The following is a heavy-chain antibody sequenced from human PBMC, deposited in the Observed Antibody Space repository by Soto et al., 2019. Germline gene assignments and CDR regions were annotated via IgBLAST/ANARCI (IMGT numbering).Heavy chain of an antibody. CDR3: AKGRDAPEYFQH. D-gene: IGHD2-21*02. V-gene: IGHV3-23*01. CDR1: GCTFSGYA. CDR2: IRASGGST. Sequence: GGSLRLSCAASGCTFSGYAMSWVRQAPGKGLEWVSLIRASGGSTYYADSVKGRFTISRDNSKNTLYLRMNSLRAEDTAVYYCAKGRDAPEYFQHWGQGTLVTVSS. J-gene: IGHJ1*01.